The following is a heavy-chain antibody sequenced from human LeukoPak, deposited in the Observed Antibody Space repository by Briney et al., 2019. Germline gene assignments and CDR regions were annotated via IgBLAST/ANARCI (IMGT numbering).Heavy chain of an antibody. D-gene: IGHD5-12*01. V-gene: IGHV3-48*02. CDR3: ARPLGRGVYSSYDFEY. J-gene: IGHJ4*02. Sequence: GGSLRLSCAASGFTFDDYGMSWVRQAPGKGLEWVSYIDSSGSTIYYADSVKGRFTTSRDNAKNSLYLQMNSLRDEDTAVYYCARPLGRGVYSSYDFEYWGQGTLVTVSS. CDR2: IDSSGSTI. CDR1: GFTFDDYG.